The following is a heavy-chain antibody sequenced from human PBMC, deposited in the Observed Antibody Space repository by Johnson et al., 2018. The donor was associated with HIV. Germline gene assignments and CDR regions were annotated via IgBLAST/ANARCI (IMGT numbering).Heavy chain of an antibody. CDR1: GFTFSSYW. D-gene: IGHD6-13*01. Sequence: VTLVESGGGLVHPGGSLRLSCATSGFTFSSYWMSWVRQAPGKGLEWVANIKQDGSEKYYVDSVKGRFTISRDSAKNSLYLQMNSLRAEDTAVYYCARHWAAAGRDAFDIWGQGTMVSVSS. CDR3: ARHWAAAGRDAFDI. J-gene: IGHJ3*02. CDR2: IKQDGSEK. V-gene: IGHV3-7*05.